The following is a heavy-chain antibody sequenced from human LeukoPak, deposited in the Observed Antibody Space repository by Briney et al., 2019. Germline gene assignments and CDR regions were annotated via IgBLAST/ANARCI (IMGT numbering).Heavy chain of an antibody. CDR2: ISPYNGNT. D-gene: IGHD3-16*01. CDR1: GYTFSTSG. V-gene: IGHV1-18*01. J-gene: IGHJ5*02. Sequence: ASVKVSCKASGYTFSTSGITWVRQASGQGLEWMGWISPYNGNTKSAQKFQGRVTMTTDTSTSTAYMELRSLRSDDAAVYYCARGGGVTAFDPWGQGTLVTVSS. CDR3: ARGGGVTAFDP.